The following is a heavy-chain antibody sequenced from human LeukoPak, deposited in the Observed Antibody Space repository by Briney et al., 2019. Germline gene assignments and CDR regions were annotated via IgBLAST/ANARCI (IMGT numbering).Heavy chain of an antibody. J-gene: IGHJ6*03. CDR3: ARALSWTTDSYYYMDV. V-gene: IGHV1-8*01. CDR1: VYTFTSYD. D-gene: IGHD3/OR15-3a*01. Sequence: ASVKVSCKASVYTFTSYDINWVRQAPGQGLEWMGWMNPNSGNTGYAQKFQGRVTMTKNTSITTAYMELSSLRSEDTAVYYCARALSWTTDSYYYMDVWGKGTTVTVSS. CDR2: MNPNSGNT.